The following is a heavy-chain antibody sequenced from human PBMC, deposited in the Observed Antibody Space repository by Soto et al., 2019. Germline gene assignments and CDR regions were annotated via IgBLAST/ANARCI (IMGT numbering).Heavy chain of an antibody. J-gene: IGHJ4*02. Sequence: QVQLVQSGAEVKKPGASVKVSCKASGYTFTSYGISWVRQAPGQGLEWMGWITAYNGNTNYAQKLQGRVTMTTDTSTSTAYMELRSLRSDDTAVYYCERDTLRIIWSGYNHFDYWGQGTLVTVSS. D-gene: IGHD3-3*01. V-gene: IGHV1-18*04. CDR1: GYTFTSYG. CDR2: ITAYNGNT. CDR3: ERDTLRIIWSGYNHFDY.